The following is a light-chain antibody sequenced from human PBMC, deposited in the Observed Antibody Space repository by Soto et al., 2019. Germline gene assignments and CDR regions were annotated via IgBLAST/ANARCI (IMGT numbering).Light chain of an antibody. Sequence: QSALTQPPSASGSPGQSVTISCTGISSDVGGYNYVSWYQQHPGKAPKLIISEVSKRPSGVPDRFSGSKSGNTASLTVSGLQAEDEADYFCSSYAGSNDLVFGGGTKLTVL. CDR1: SSDVGGYNY. V-gene: IGLV2-8*01. J-gene: IGLJ3*02. CDR3: SSYAGSNDLV. CDR2: EVS.